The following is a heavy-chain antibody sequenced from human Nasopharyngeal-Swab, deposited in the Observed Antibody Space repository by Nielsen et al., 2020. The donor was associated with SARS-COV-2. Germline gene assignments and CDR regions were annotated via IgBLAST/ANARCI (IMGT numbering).Heavy chain of an antibody. V-gene: IGHV1-3*01. D-gene: IGHD2/OR15-2a*01. Sequence: ASVKVSCKASGYTFTNYAIHWVRPAPGQRLEWMGWIDGDNDNTRYSKNFQDRVTITWDTSASTVYMELRSLRSEDTAVYYCARDQNPGGRDAFDIWGQGTGVTVSS. CDR2: IDGDNDNT. CDR1: GYTFTNYA. J-gene: IGHJ3*02. CDR3: ARDQNPGGRDAFDI.